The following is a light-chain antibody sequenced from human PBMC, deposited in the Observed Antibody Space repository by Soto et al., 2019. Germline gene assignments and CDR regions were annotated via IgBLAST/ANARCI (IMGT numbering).Light chain of an antibody. Sequence: QSVLTQPASVSGSPGQSITISCTGTSSDVGGYNYVSLYQQHPGKAPKLMVYDVSNRPSGVSNRFSGSKSGNTASLTISGLQAEDEADYYCSSYTSSSTSRYVFGTGTKLTVL. V-gene: IGLV2-14*01. CDR3: SSYTSSSTSRYV. CDR1: SSDVGGYNY. CDR2: DVS. J-gene: IGLJ1*01.